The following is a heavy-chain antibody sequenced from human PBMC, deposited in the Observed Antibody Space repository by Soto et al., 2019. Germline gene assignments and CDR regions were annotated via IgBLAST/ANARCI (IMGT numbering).Heavy chain of an antibody. D-gene: IGHD4-4*01. J-gene: IGHJ6*02. CDR1: GFTVSSNY. CDR3: ARGTVPTYYGMDV. Sequence: EVQLVESGGGLIQPGGSLRLSCAASGFTVSSNYMSWVRQAPGKGLEWVSVIYSGGSTYYADSVKGRFTISRDNSKNTLYLQLNSLRAEDTAVYYCARGTVPTYYGMDVWGQGTTVTVSS. CDR2: IYSGGST. V-gene: IGHV3-53*01.